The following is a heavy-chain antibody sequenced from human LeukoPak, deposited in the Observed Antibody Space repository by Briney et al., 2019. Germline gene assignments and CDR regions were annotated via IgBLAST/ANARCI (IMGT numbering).Heavy chain of an antibody. D-gene: IGHD3-9*01. CDR2: ISGSGGST. CDR1: GFTFSSCA. J-gene: IGHJ6*02. Sequence: QPGGSLRLSCAASGFTFSSCAMSWVRQAPGKGLEWVSAISGSGGSTYYADSVKGRFTISRDNSKNTLYLQMNSLRAEDTAVYYCEKDSYYDILTGYMPYYYGMDVWGQGTTVTVSS. CDR3: EKDSYYDILTGYMPYYYGMDV. V-gene: IGHV3-23*01.